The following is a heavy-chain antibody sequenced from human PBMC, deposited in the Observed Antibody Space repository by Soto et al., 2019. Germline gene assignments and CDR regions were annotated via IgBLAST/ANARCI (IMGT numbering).Heavy chain of an antibody. D-gene: IGHD5-12*01. Sequence: PGGSLRLSCAASGFTFTSYAMSWVRQAPGKGLEWVSAISSSGSTIYYADSVKGRFTISRDNAENSLYLQMNSLRAEDTAVYYCARGGGYNRIDAFDIWGQGTMVTVSS. CDR2: ISSSGSTI. V-gene: IGHV3-48*03. CDR3: ARGGGYNRIDAFDI. J-gene: IGHJ3*02. CDR1: GFTFTSYA.